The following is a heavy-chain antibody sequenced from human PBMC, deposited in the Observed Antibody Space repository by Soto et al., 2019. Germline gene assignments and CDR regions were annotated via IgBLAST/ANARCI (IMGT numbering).Heavy chain of an antibody. J-gene: IGHJ4*02. CDR3: ARFIAVAGTFDY. CDR1: GFTFSSYG. V-gene: IGHV3-33*01. CDR2: IWYDGGNK. D-gene: IGHD6-19*01. Sequence: PGGSLRLSCAASGFTFSSYGMHWVRQAPGKGLEWVAVIWYDGGNKYYADSVKGRFTISRDNSKNTLYLQMNSLRAEDTAVYYCARFIAVAGTFDYWGQGTLVTVSS.